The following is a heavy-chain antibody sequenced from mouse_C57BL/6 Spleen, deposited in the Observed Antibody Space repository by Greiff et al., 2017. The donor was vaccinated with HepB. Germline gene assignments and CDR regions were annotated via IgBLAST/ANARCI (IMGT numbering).Heavy chain of an antibody. CDR2: IDPEDGDT. CDR1: GFNIKDYY. D-gene: IGHD1-1*01. J-gene: IGHJ4*01. Sequence: VQLKQSGAELVRPGASVKLSCTASGFNIKDYYMHWVKQRPEQGLEWIGRIDPEDGDTEYAPKFQGKATMTADTSSNTAYLQLSSLTSEDTAVYYCTTRATTVVGAMDYWGQGTSVTVSS. CDR3: TTRATTVVGAMDY. V-gene: IGHV14-1*01.